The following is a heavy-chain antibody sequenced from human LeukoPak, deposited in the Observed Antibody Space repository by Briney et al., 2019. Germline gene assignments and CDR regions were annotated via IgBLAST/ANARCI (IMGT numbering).Heavy chain of an antibody. J-gene: IGHJ5*02. Sequence: PGGSLRLSCTASGFTFSNYAMSWVRQAPGKGLEWVSDISGSGGNIYYVDSVKGRFTISRDNDKNSVYVQMNSLRAEDTSVYYGPRDGRSVVSRGIHIGPRGQGALVTVSS. D-gene: IGHD2-2*01. V-gene: IGHV3-23*01. CDR1: GFTFSNYA. CDR3: PRDGRSVVSRGIHIGP. CDR2: ISGSGGNI.